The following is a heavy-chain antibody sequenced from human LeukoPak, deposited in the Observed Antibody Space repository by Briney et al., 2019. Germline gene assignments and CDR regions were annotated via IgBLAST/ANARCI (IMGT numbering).Heavy chain of an antibody. Sequence: GSVKVSCKASGYIFSTYGISWVRPAPGQGLEWMGCISGYNGNTNYAQKLQGRVTMTTDTSTSTAYMELRSLRSDDTAVYYCARRRSEEFDFDCWGQGTLVTVSS. CDR3: ARRRSEEFDFDC. J-gene: IGHJ4*02. D-gene: IGHD6-19*01. CDR1: GYIFSTYG. V-gene: IGHV1-18*01. CDR2: ISGYNGNT.